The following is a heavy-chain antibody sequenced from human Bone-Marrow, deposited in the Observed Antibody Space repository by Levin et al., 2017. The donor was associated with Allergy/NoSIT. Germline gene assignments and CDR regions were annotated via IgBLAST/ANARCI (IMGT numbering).Heavy chain of an antibody. J-gene: IGHJ4*02. CDR2: IKQDGSEK. D-gene: IGHD3-10*01. CDR1: GFTFSLYW. Sequence: PGGSLRLSCATSGFTFSLYWMSWVRQAPGKGLEWVANIKQDGSEKSYVGSVQGRFIISRDNAKNSLYLQMNSLRAEDTALYYCTREGTGGFDSWGQGTLVTVSS. CDR3: TREGTGGFDS. V-gene: IGHV3-7*01.